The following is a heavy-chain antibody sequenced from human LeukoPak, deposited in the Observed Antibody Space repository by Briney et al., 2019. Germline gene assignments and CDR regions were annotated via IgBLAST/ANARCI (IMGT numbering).Heavy chain of an antibody. J-gene: IGHJ4*02. V-gene: IGHV3-21*01. CDR1: GFTFSSYT. CDR3: ARNWNDFDF. CDR2: ISSTSSYI. D-gene: IGHD1-1*01. Sequence: PGGSLRLSCAASGFTFSSYTMNWVRQAPGKGLEWVSSISSTSSYINHADSVKGRFTISRDNAKNSLYLQMNSLRAEDTAVYYCARNWNDFDFWGQGTLVTVSS.